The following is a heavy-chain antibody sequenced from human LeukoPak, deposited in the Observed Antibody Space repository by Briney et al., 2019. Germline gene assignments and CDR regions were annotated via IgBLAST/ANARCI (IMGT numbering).Heavy chain of an antibody. Sequence: PGGSLRLSCAASGFTFSSYEMNWVRQAPGKGLEWVSYISSSGSTIYYADSVKGRFTISRDNVKNSLYLQMNSLRAEDTAVYYCAREAAMAGTAHQAGYYYYYYYMDVWGKGTTVTVSS. J-gene: IGHJ6*03. CDR1: GFTFSSYE. CDR3: AREAAMAGTAHQAGYYYYYYYMDV. V-gene: IGHV3-48*03. D-gene: IGHD6-19*01. CDR2: ISSSGSTI.